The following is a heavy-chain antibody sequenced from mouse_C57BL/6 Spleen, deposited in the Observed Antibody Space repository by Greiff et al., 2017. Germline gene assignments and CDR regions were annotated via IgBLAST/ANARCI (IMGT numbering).Heavy chain of an antibody. J-gene: IGHJ4*01. V-gene: IGHV3-1*01. CDR2: ISYSGST. CDR3: ARDRNYGSSYDYAMDY. Sequence: EVQVVESGPGMVKPSQSLSLTCTVTGYSITSGYDWHWIRHFPGNKLEWMGYISYSGSTNYNPSLKSRISITHDTSKNHFFLKLNSVTTEDTATYYCARDRNYGSSYDYAMDYWGQGTSVTVSS. D-gene: IGHD1-1*01. CDR1: GYSITSGYD.